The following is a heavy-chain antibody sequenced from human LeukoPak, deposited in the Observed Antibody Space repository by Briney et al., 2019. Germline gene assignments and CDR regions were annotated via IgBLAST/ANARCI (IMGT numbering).Heavy chain of an antibody. CDR1: GGSLSSYY. J-gene: IGHJ4*02. Sequence: SETLSLTCTVPGGSLSSYYWTWIRQPPGKGLEWIGCIYYSGTTNYNPSLKSRVTMSVDTSKNQFSLKLNSVTAADTAVYYCARSGTLTGYLYWGQGALVTVSS. D-gene: IGHD3-9*01. V-gene: IGHV4-59*01. CDR3: ARSGTLTGYLY. CDR2: IYYSGTT.